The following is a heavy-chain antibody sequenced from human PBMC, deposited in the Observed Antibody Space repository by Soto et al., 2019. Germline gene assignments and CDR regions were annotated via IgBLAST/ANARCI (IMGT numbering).Heavy chain of an antibody. CDR2: IIPIFGTA. D-gene: IGHD6-6*01. V-gene: IGHV1-69*13. CDR1: GDAFSSYS. J-gene: IGHJ4*02. Sequence: SVKVSCKASGDAFSSYSISWVRQAPGQGLEWMGGIIPIFGTANYAQKFQGRVTITADESTSTAYMELSSLRSEDTAVYYCAIEYSSSPPYYPIGYWGQGTLVTVSS. CDR3: AIEYSSSPPYYPIGY.